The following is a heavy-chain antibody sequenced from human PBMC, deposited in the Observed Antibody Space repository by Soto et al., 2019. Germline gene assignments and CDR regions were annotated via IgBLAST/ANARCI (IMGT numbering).Heavy chain of an antibody. D-gene: IGHD3-10*01. CDR3: AKDYYGSGSYLDY. CDR2: ISWNSGSI. J-gene: IGHJ4*02. CDR1: GFTFDDYA. V-gene: IGHV3-9*01. Sequence: PGGSLRLSCAASGFTFDDYAMHWVRQAPGKGLEWVSGISWNSGSIGYADSVKGRFTISRDNAKNSLYLQMNSLRAEDTALYYCAKDYYGSGSYLDYWGQGTLVTVSS.